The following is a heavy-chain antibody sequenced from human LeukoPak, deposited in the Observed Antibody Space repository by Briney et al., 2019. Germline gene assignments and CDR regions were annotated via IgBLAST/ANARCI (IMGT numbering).Heavy chain of an antibody. CDR1: GFTFSSYA. D-gene: IGHD3-16*01. V-gene: IGHV3-21*01. CDR2: ISSSGNHK. CDR3: ARAFS. J-gene: IGHJ5*02. Sequence: GGSLRLSCATSGFTFSSYAMDWVRQAPGKGLEWVSSISSSGNHKYYADSVWGRFTISRDNAKNSLYLQMNSLRAEDTAVYYCARAFSWGQGTLVTVSS.